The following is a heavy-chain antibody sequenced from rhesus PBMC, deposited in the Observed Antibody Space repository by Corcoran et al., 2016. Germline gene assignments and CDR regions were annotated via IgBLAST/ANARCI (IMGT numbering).Heavy chain of an antibody. CDR2: IYGSGGSN. J-gene: IGHJ4*01. CDR3: ARELGYSGYRAFDY. Sequence: QVQLQESGPGLVKPSETLSLTCAVSGGSISGYYYWSWIRQPPGKGLEWIGSIYGSGGSNYLNPSLKSRVTLSVDTSKNQFSLKLSSVTAADTAVYYCARELGYSGYRAFDYWGQGVLVTVSS. CDR1: GGSISGYYY. V-gene: IGHV4S14*01. D-gene: IGHD5-42*01.